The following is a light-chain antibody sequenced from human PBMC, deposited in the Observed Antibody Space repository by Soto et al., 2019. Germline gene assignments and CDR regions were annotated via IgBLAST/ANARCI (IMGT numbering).Light chain of an antibody. CDR3: QQYGRLPIT. CDR2: GAS. Sequence: EIVLTQSPGTLSLSPGERATVSCRATQSVSSSYLAWYQQKPGQAPRLLIYGASSRATGIPDRFSGSGSGTDFTLTISRLEPEYFAVYYCQQYGRLPITFGQGTRLEI. V-gene: IGKV3-20*01. J-gene: IGKJ5*01. CDR1: QSVSSSY.